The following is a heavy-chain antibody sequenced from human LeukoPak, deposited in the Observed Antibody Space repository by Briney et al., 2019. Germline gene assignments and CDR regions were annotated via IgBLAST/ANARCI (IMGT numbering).Heavy chain of an antibody. J-gene: IGHJ4*02. V-gene: IGHV4-39*01. CDR2: IYYSGST. CDR3: ARRSSGWYYGY. CDR1: GGSISSSSFY. Sequence: SETPSLTCTVSGGSISSSSFYWGWIRQPPGKGLEWIGSIYYSGSTYYNPSLKSRVTISVDTSKNQFSLKLSSVTAADTAVYYCARRSSGWYYGYWGQGTLVTVSS. D-gene: IGHD6-19*01.